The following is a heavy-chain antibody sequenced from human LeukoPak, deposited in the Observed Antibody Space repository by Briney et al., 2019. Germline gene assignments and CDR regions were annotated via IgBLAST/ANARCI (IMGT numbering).Heavy chain of an antibody. CDR3: ARHGRNWKIFDY. V-gene: IGHV4-59*08. CDR1: GGSIGSYH. D-gene: IGHD1-1*01. J-gene: IGHJ4*02. Sequence: SETLSLTCSVSGGSIGSYHWSWIRQPPGKGLEWIGHVHYTWNTKYNPSLTGRVSISLDRSKNQFSLKLSSVTAADTAVYYCARHGRNWKIFDYWGQGTLVTVSS. CDR2: VHYTWNT.